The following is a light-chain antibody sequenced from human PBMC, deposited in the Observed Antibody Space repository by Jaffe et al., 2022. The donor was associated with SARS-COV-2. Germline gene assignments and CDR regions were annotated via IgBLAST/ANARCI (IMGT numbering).Light chain of an antibody. Sequence: DIQMTQSPSSVSASVGDRVTITCRASQDISSWLAWYQQKPGKAPTLLIYAASSLQSGVPSRFSGSGSGTDFALTISSLQPEDFATYSCQQANSFPLTFGGGTKVDIK. J-gene: IGKJ4*01. V-gene: IGKV1-12*01. CDR2: AAS. CDR1: QDISSW. CDR3: QQANSFPLT.